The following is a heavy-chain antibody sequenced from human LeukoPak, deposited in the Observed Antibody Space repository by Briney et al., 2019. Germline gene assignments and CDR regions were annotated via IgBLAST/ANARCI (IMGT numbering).Heavy chain of an antibody. V-gene: IGHV1-24*01. CDR2: FDSEDGET. D-gene: IGHD6-13*01. Sequence: AASVKVSCKVSGYTLTELSMHWVRQAPGKGLEWMGGFDSEDGETIYAQQFQGRVTMTEDTSTDTAYMELSSLRSEDTAVYYCATDPYSSSWYVWFGFDYWGQGTLVTVSS. CDR3: ATDPYSSSWYVWFGFDY. J-gene: IGHJ4*02. CDR1: GYTLTELS.